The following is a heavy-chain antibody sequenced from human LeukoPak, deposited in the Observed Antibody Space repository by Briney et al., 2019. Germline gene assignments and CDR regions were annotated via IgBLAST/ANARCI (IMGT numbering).Heavy chain of an antibody. D-gene: IGHD5-12*01. CDR1: GFTFSSYS. CDR2: ISSSSSYI. CDR3: ARDKDIVAKIGVYYYDGMDV. Sequence: VGSLSLSCAASGFTFSSYSMNWVRQAPGKGLEWVSSISSSSSYIYYADSVKGRFTIHRAHAKNSLSLQMDSLRPEDTAVYYCARDKDIVAKIGVYYYDGMDVWGQGTTVTVSS. V-gene: IGHV3-21*01. J-gene: IGHJ6*02.